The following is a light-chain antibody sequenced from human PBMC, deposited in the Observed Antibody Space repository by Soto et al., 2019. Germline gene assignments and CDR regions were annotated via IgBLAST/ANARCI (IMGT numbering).Light chain of an antibody. Sequence: QSALTQPASVSGSPGQSITISCTGTSSDVGGYNYVSWYQQHPGKAPKLMIYDVSNRPSGVSNRFSGSKSGNTASLTISGLQAEDEADYYCSSYTSSSPYVFGTGTKVTXL. CDR2: DVS. CDR1: SSDVGGYNY. CDR3: SSYTSSSPYV. J-gene: IGLJ1*01. V-gene: IGLV2-14*01.